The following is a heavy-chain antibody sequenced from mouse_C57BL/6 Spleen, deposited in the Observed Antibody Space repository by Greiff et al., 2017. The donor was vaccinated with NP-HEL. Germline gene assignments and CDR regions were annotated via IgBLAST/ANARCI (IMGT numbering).Heavy chain of an antibody. CDR3: AKDGGHYWFFDV. Sequence: VQLQQSGAELVKPGASVKISCKASGYAFSTYWMNWVKQRPGKGLEWIGQIYPGDGDTKYNGKFKDKATLTADKSSSTAFMQLSSLTPEDSAVYVCAKDGGHYWFFDVWGTGTTVTVSS. CDR2: IYPGDGDT. J-gene: IGHJ1*03. V-gene: IGHV1-80*01. CDR1: GYAFSTYW. D-gene: IGHD1-1*02.